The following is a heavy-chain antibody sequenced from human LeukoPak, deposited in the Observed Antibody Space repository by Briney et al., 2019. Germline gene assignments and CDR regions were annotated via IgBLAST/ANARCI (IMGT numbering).Heavy chain of an antibody. J-gene: IGHJ4*02. CDR1: GGTFSSYA. CDR3: ARGFVVVPAAYDY. Sequence: ASVKVSCKASGGTFSSYAISWVRQAPGQGLDWMGGIIPIFGTANYAHKFQRRVTITADQSTSTAYMELSSLRSEDTAVYYCARGFVVVPAAYDYWGQGTLVTVSS. D-gene: IGHD2-2*01. CDR2: IIPIFGTA. V-gene: IGHV1-69*13.